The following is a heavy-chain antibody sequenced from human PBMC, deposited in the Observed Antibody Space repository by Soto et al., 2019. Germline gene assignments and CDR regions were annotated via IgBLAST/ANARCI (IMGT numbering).Heavy chain of an antibody. CDR2: IDPSDSYT. CDR1: GYSFTSYW. V-gene: IGHV5-10-1*01. CDR3: ARLVCSSTGCYSTYYYYYGMDV. D-gene: IGHD2-2*01. Sequence: GESMKISCKGSGYSFTSYWISWVSQMPGKGLEWMGRIDPSDSYTNYSPSFQGHVTISADKSISTAYLQWSSLKASDTAMYYCARLVCSSTGCYSTYYYYYGMDVWGQGTTVTVSS. J-gene: IGHJ6*02.